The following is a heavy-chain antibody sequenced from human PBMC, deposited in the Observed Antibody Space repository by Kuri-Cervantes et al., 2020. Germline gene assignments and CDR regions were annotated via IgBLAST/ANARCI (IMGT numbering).Heavy chain of an antibody. V-gene: IGHV1-69*13. J-gene: IGHJ4*02. CDR3: ARDRRYYYDSSGY. CDR2: IIPIFGTA. CDR1: RGTFSSYA. D-gene: IGHD3-22*01. Sequence: SVKVSCKASRGTFSSYAISWVRQAPGQGLEWMGGIIPIFGTANYAQKFQGRVTITADESTSTAYMELSSLRSEDTAVYYCARDRRYYYDSSGYWGQGTLVTVSS.